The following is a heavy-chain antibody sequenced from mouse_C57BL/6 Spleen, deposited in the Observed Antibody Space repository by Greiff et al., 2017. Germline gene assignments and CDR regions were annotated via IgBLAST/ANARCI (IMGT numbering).Heavy chain of an antibody. CDR1: GYAFSSYW. Sequence: VKLMESGAELVKPGASVKISCKASGYAFSSYWMNWVKQRPGKGLEWIGQIYPGDGDTNYNGKFKGKATLTADKSSSTAYMQLSSLTSEDSAVYFCARGGYYGYPYYFDYRGQGNTLTVSS. CDR2: IYPGDGDT. J-gene: IGHJ2*01. V-gene: IGHV1-80*01. D-gene: IGHD2-2*01. CDR3: ARGGYYGYPYYFDY.